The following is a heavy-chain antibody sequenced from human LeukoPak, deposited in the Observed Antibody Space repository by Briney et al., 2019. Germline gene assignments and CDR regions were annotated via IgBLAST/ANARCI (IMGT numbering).Heavy chain of an antibody. CDR2: INGDGSST. D-gene: IGHD4-11*01. Sequence: QPGGSLRLSCAASGFTFSTYWRHWVRQAPGKGLVWVSRINGDGSSTVYADSVKGRFTVSRDDAKNTLYLQMNSLGAEDTAMYYCTGGLYTVSPYDYWGQGTLVTVSS. J-gene: IGHJ4*02. CDR1: GFTFSTYW. CDR3: TGGLYTVSPYDY. V-gene: IGHV3-74*01.